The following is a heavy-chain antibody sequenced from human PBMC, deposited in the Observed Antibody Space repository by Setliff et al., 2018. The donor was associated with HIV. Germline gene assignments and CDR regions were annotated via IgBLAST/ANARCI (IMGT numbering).Heavy chain of an antibody. CDR2: IYYSGSV. CDR3: ARLSGDYYYFDY. CDR1: GGAISGSGYY. D-gene: IGHD2-21*02. V-gene: IGHV4-30-4*01. Sequence: SETLSLTCSVSGGAISGSGYYWSWIRQPPGKALEWIGYIYYSGSVYYNPSLKSRLTISVDTSKNQFSLKLTSVTAADTAVYYCARLSGDYYYFDYWGQGTLVTVSS. J-gene: IGHJ4*02.